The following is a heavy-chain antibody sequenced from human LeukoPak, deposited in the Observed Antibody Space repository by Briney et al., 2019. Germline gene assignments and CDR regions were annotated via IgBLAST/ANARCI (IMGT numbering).Heavy chain of an antibody. V-gene: IGHV1-2*02. Sequence: ASVTVSCKASGYTFTGYYMHWVRQAPGQGLEWMGWINTNSGGTNYVQKFQGRVTMTRDTSISTAYMELSRLRSDDTAVYYCARARRRRGYSYGIDAFDIWGQGTMVTVSA. CDR3: ARARRRRGYSYGIDAFDI. D-gene: IGHD5-18*01. CDR2: INTNSGGT. CDR1: GYTFTGYY. J-gene: IGHJ3*02.